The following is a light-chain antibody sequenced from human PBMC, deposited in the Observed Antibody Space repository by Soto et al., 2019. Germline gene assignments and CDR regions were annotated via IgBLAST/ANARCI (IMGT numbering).Light chain of an antibody. J-gene: IGLJ2*01. CDR1: SSDVGGYNY. V-gene: IGLV2-8*01. Sequence: QSALTQPPSASGSPGQSVTISCTGTSSDVGGYNYVSWYQQHPGKAPKLMIYEVSKRPSGVPDRFSGSKSGNTASLTVSGLHAEDEAYYYCSSYAGSNNLVFGGGTKLTVL. CDR3: SSYAGSNNLV. CDR2: EVS.